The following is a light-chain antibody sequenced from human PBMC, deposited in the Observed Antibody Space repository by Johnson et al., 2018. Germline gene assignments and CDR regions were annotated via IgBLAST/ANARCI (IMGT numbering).Light chain of an antibody. Sequence: QSVLTQPPSVSAAPGQKVTIPCSGSSSNIGNNYVSWYQQLPGTAPKLLIYENNKRPSGIPDRFSGSKSGTSATLGITGLQTGDEADYYCGTWDSSLSAGNVFGTGTKVTGL. V-gene: IGLV1-51*02. CDR3: GTWDSSLSAGNV. CDR1: SSNIGNNY. CDR2: ENN. J-gene: IGLJ1*01.